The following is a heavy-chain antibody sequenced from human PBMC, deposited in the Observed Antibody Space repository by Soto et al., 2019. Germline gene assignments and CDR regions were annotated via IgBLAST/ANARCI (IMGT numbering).Heavy chain of an antibody. CDR3: ARIVVPAARSYYYYYGMDV. CDR1: GGSISSSNW. Sequence: QVQLQESGPGLVKPSGTLSLTCAVSGGSISSSNWWSWVRQPPGKGLEWIGEIYHSGSTNYNPSLKSRVTISVDKSKNQFSLKLSSVTAADTAVYYCARIVVPAARSYYYYYGMDVWGRGTTVTVSS. D-gene: IGHD2-2*01. J-gene: IGHJ6*02. CDR2: IYHSGST. V-gene: IGHV4-4*02.